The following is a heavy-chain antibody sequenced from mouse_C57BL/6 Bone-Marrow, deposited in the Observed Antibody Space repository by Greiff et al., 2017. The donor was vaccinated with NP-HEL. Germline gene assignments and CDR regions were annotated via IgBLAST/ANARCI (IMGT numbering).Heavy chain of an antibody. CDR3: AREDITTVVAGWYFDV. V-gene: IGHV1-82*01. Sequence: VQLQQSGPELVKPGASVKISCKASGYAFSSSWMNWVKQRPGKGLEWIGRIYPGDGDTNYNGKFKGKATLTADKSSSTAYMQLSSLTSEDSAVYFCAREDITTVVAGWYFDVWGTGTTVTVSS. CDR2: IYPGDGDT. J-gene: IGHJ1*03. CDR1: GYAFSSSW. D-gene: IGHD1-1*01.